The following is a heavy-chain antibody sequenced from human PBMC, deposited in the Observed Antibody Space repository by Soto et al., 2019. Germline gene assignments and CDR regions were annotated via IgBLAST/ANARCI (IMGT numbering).Heavy chain of an antibody. CDR3: ARADYYDSSGYYCGX. CDR1: GFTFMSHW. CDR2: IKQDGSEK. V-gene: IGHV3-7*04. Sequence: GGSLILSCAASGFTFMSHWMSWVRQAPGKGLEWVANIKQDGSEKYYVDSVKGRVTISRDNAKNSLYLQMNSLRAEDTAVYYCARADYYDSSGYYCGXWGQGALVTVSS. J-gene: IGHJ4*02. D-gene: IGHD3-22*01.